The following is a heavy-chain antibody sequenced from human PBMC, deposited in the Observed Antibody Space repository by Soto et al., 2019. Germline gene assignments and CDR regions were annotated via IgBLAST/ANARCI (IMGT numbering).Heavy chain of an antibody. V-gene: IGHV3-23*01. CDR3: AKRATGTYFDY. Sequence: GGSLRLSCAVSGFTFSTYAMNWFRQAPGKGLEWVSVISGSGDSTYYADSVKGRFTISRDNSKNTLYLQMNSLRVEDTAVYHCAKRATGTYFDYWGQGTLVTVAS. J-gene: IGHJ4*02. CDR1: GFTFSTYA. CDR2: ISGSGDST. D-gene: IGHD1-7*01.